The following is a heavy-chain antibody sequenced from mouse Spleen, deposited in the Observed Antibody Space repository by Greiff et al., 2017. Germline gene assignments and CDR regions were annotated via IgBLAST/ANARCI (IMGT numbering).Heavy chain of an antibody. V-gene: IGHV1-19*01. CDR1: GYTFTDYY. CDR2: INPYNGGT. Sequence: VQLKQSGPVLVKPGASVKMSCKASGYTFTDYYMNWVKQSHGKSLEWIGVINPYNGGTSYNQKFKGKATLTVDKSSSTAYMELNSLTSEDSAVYYCAKYGNLYAMDYWGQGTSVTVSS. D-gene: IGHD2-10*02. J-gene: IGHJ4*01. CDR3: AKYGNLYAMDY.